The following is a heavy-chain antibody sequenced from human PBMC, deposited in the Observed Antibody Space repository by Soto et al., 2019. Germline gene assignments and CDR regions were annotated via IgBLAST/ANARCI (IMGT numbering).Heavy chain of an antibody. J-gene: IGHJ4*02. D-gene: IGHD1-26*01. CDR1: GFTFSIYW. CDR3: ARRGATDGVLDF. V-gene: IGHV3-74*01. CDR2: INGDGSAT. Sequence: GGSLRLSCAASGFTFSIYWMHWVRQAPGKGLVWVSRINGDGSATNYADSVKGRFTISRDNAKNTLHLQMNSLRAEDTALYYCARRGATDGVLDFWGQGTLVTVSS.